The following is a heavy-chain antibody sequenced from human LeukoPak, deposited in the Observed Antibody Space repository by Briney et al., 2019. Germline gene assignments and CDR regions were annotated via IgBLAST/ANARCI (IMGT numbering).Heavy chain of an antibody. CDR1: GFTFGDYA. V-gene: IGHV3-49*04. J-gene: IGHJ6*03. D-gene: IGHD4-17*01. Sequence: GGSLRLSCTASGFTFGDYAMSWVRHAPGKGLEWVGFIRSKAYGGTTEYAASVKGRFTISRDDSKSIAYLQMNSLKTEDTAVYYCTRCNGDYEDYYYMDVWGKGTTVTVSS. CDR2: IRSKAYGGTT. CDR3: TRCNGDYEDYYYMDV.